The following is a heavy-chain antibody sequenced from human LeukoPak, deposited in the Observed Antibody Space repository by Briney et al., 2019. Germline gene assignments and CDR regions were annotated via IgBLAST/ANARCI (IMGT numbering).Heavy chain of an antibody. D-gene: IGHD1-26*01. CDR2: IIPIFGIA. CDR1: GGTFSSYA. J-gene: IGHJ4*02. Sequence: SVKVSCKASGGTFSSYAISWVRQAPGQGLEWMGRIIPIFGIANYAQKFQGRVTITADKSTSTAYMELSSLRSEDTAVYYCARSMGSYFNFDYWGQGALVTASS. V-gene: IGHV1-69*04. CDR3: ARSMGSYFNFDY.